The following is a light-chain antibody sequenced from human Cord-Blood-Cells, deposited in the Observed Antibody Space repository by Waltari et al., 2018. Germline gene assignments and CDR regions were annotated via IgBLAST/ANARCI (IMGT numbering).Light chain of an antibody. CDR2: DVS. Sequence: QSALTQPASVSGSPGPSITISCTGTSSDGGGYNYVSCYQQHPGKAPKLMIYDVSNRPSGVSNRFSGSKSGNTASLTISGLQAEDEADYYCSSYTSSSTWVFGGGTKLTVL. J-gene: IGLJ3*02. CDR1: SSDGGGYNY. CDR3: SSYTSSSTWV. V-gene: IGLV2-14*03.